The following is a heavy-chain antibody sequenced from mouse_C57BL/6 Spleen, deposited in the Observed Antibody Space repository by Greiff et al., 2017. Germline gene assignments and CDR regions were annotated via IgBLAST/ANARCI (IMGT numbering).Heavy chain of an antibody. CDR3: ARGLDWYFDV. CDR1: GYAFSSYW. CDR2: IYPGDGDT. J-gene: IGHJ1*03. V-gene: IGHV1-80*01. Sequence: VQRVESGAELVKPGASVKLSCKASGYAFSSYWMNWVKQRPGKGLEWIGQIYPGDGDTNYNGKFKGKATLTADKSSSTAYMQLSSLTSEDSAVYFCARGLDWYFDVWGTGTTVTVSS.